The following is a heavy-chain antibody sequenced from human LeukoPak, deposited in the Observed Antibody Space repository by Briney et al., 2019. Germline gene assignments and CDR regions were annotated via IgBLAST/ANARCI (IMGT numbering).Heavy chain of an antibody. CDR2: IYSGGST. CDR1: GFTVSSNY. J-gene: IGHJ6*02. D-gene: IGHD6-13*01. Sequence: PGGSLRLSCAASGFTVSSNYMSWVRQAPGKGLEWVSVIYSGGSTYYADSVKGRFTISRDNSENTLYLQMNSLRAEDTAVYYCAREGTAAATGVYYYGMDVWGQGTTVTVSS. V-gene: IGHV3-53*01. CDR3: AREGTAAATGVYYYGMDV.